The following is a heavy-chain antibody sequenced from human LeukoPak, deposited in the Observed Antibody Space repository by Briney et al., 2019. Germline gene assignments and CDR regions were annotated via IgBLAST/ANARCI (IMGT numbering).Heavy chain of an antibody. CDR2: IKQDGSEK. CDR1: GFTFSSYW. CDR3: ARDNPRRPFDY. Sequence: GGSLRLSCAAPGFTFSSYWMSWVRQAPGKGLEWVANIKQDGSEKYYVDSVKGRFTISRDNAKNSLYLQMNSLRAEDTAVYYCARDNPRRPFDYWGQGTLVTVSS. V-gene: IGHV3-7*01. D-gene: IGHD1-14*01. J-gene: IGHJ4*02.